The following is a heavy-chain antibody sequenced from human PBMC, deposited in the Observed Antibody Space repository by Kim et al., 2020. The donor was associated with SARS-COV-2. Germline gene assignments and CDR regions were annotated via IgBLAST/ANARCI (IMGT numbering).Heavy chain of an antibody. CDR2: GSEG. J-gene: IGHJ4*02. CDR3: AGSVFGDNY. Sequence: GSEGYYVDSVRGRFTISRDNAKNSLYLQMNSLRVEDTAVYYCAGSVFGDNYWGQGTLVSVSS. D-gene: IGHD3-10*02. V-gene: IGHV3-7*03.